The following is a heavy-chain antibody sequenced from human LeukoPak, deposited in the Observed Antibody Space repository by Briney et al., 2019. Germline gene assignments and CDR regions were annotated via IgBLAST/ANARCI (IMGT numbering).Heavy chain of an antibody. CDR3: ARLKGEYRSGWDAFDI. J-gene: IGHJ3*02. V-gene: IGHV5-51*01. CDR2: IYPGDSDT. Sequence: GESLKISCKGSGYSFTSYWIGWVCQMPGKGLEWMGIIYPGDSDTRYSPSFQGQVTISADKSISTAYLQWSSLKASDTAMYYCARLKGEYRSGWDAFDIWGQGTVVTVSS. CDR1: GYSFTSYW. D-gene: IGHD6-19*01.